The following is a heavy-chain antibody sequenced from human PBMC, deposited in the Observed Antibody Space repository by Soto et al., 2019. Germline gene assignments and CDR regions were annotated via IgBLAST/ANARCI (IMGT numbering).Heavy chain of an antibody. V-gene: IGHV6-1*01. Sequence: SQTLSLTCAISGDSVSSNSVSWNWIRQSPSRGLEWLGRTYYRSKWYDDYALSVKSRITINPDTSKNQVSLQLNSVTPDDTAVYYCARGLGIAVANYDYWGQGTLVTVSS. CDR3: ARGLGIAVANYDY. CDR2: TYYRSKWYD. J-gene: IGHJ4*02. CDR1: GDSVSSNSVS. D-gene: IGHD6-19*01.